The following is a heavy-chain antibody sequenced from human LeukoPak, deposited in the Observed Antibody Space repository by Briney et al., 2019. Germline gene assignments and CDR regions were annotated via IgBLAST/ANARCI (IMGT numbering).Heavy chain of an antibody. V-gene: IGHV5-51*01. CDR2: IYPRDSDT. CDR1: GYSFTNYW. D-gene: IGHD3-10*01. Sequence: GESLKISCEGSGYSFTNYWIGWVRQMPGKGLEWVGIIYPRDSDTRYSPSFQGQVTISADKSISTAYLQWSSLKASDTAMYFCARLGYYGSGTFGLPDAFDIWGQGTMVTVSS. CDR3: ARLGYYGSGTFGLPDAFDI. J-gene: IGHJ3*02.